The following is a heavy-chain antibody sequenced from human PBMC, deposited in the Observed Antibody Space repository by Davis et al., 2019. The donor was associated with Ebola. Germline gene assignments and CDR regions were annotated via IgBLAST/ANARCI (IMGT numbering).Heavy chain of an antibody. V-gene: IGHV3-73*01. CDR3: IRTGGY. J-gene: IGHJ4*02. D-gene: IGHD3-10*01. CDR2: IRSKAYNYAA. CDR1: GFTFSGSA. Sequence: GESLKISCAASGFTFSGSAMHWVRQASGKGLEWVGRIRSKAYNYAAAYAESLKGRLTISRDDSKNTAYLQMNSLKIEDTAVYYCIRTGGYWGQGTLVTVSS.